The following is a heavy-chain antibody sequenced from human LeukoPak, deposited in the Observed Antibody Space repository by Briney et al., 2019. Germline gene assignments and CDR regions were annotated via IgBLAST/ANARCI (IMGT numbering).Heavy chain of an antibody. D-gene: IGHD6-13*01. Sequence: LSLTCTVSGGSISSYYWSWIRQPAGKGLEWVSYISSSGSTIYYADSVKGQFTISRDNAKNSLYLQMNSLRAEDTAVYYCAREHGYTSSWYVDYWGQGTLVTVSS. CDR1: GGSISSYY. CDR2: ISSSGSTI. CDR3: AREHGYTSSWYVDY. V-gene: IGHV3-11*04. J-gene: IGHJ4*02.